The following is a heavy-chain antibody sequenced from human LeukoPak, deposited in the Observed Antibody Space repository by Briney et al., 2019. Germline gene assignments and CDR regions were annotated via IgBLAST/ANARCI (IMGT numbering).Heavy chain of an antibody. CDR3: ARGSPYAQEVYYMDV. Sequence: PSETLSLTCTVSGGSISSSSYYWGWIRQPPGKGLEWVANIKQDGSEKYYVDSVKGRFTISRDNAKNSLYLQMNSLRAEDTAVYYCARGSPYAQEVYYMDVWGKGTTVTVSS. D-gene: IGHD2-15*01. CDR2: IKQDGSEK. J-gene: IGHJ6*03. CDR1: GGSISSSSYY. V-gene: IGHV3-7*01.